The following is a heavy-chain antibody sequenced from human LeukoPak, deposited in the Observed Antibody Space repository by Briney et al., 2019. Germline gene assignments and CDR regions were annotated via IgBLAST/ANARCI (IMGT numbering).Heavy chain of an antibody. CDR2: IRYDGSND. Sequence: PGGSLRLSCAASGFTFNNYGMHWVRQAPGKGLEWVAVIRYDGSNDFYADSVKGRFTISRDDSKNTLYLQMNSLRADDTAVYYCARGSRAPDYWGQGTLVTVSS. CDR1: GFTFNNYG. D-gene: IGHD6-13*01. V-gene: IGHV3-33*01. J-gene: IGHJ4*02. CDR3: ARGSRAPDY.